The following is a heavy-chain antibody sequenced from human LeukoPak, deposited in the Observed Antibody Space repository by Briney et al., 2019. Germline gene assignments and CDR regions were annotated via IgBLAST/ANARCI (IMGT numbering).Heavy chain of an antibody. CDR2: TNPSGGST. V-gene: IGHV1-46*01. CDR3: ARGGGTIFGVVTILWYFDL. D-gene: IGHD3-3*01. Sequence: EASVKVSCKASGYTFTSYYMHWVRQAPGQGLEWMGITNPSGGSTSYAQKFQGRVTMTRDTSTSTVYMEPSSLRSEDTAVYYCARGGGTIFGVVTILWYFDLWGRGTLVTVSS. J-gene: IGHJ2*01. CDR1: GYTFTSYY.